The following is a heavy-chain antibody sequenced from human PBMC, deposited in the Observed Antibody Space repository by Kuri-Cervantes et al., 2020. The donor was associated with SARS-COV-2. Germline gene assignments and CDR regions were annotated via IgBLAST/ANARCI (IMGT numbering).Heavy chain of an antibody. D-gene: IGHD3-16*01. CDR2: IYSDGST. Sequence: GESLKISCEASGFTDSSNYMTWVRQAPGKGPEWVSIIYSDGSTFYADSVKGRVTISRDKSKNMLHLQMNSLRAEDTAVYYCVRWGGLGGRGTYYYFYAMDVWRQGTTVTVCS. CDR1: GFTDSSNY. V-gene: IGHV3-66*01. CDR3: VRWGGLGGRGTYYYFYAMDV. J-gene: IGHJ6*02.